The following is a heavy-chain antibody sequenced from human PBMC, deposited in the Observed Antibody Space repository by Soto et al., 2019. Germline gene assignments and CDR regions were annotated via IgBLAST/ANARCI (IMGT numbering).Heavy chain of an antibody. Sequence: GGSLRLSCAVSGFTVSSNYMSWVRQAPGKGLEWVSVIYSGGSTYYADSVKGRFTISRDNSKNTLYLQMNSLRAEDTAVYYCARDRAGYSAGGAYGMDVWGQGTTVTVSS. V-gene: IGHV3-53*01. D-gene: IGHD5-18*01. CDR3: ARDRAGYSAGGAYGMDV. CDR1: GFTVSSNY. J-gene: IGHJ6*02. CDR2: IYSGGST.